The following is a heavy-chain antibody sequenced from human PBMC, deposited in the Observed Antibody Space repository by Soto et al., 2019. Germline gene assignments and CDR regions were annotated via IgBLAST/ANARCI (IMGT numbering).Heavy chain of an antibody. CDR2: IWYDGSNK. V-gene: IGHV3-33*01. CDR1: GFTFSSYG. Sequence: QVQLVESGGGVVQPGRSLRLSCAASGFTFSSYGMHWVRQAPGKGLEWVAVIWYDGSNKYYADPVKGRFTISRDNSKNTLYLQMNSLRAEDTAVYYCARTYCGGDCSDYYYYYMDVWGKGTTVTVSS. CDR3: ARTYCGGDCSDYYYYYMDV. J-gene: IGHJ6*03. D-gene: IGHD2-21*01.